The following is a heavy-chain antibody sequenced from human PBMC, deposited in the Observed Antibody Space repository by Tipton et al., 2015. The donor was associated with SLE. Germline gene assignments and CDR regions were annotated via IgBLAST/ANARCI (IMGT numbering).Heavy chain of an antibody. CDR1: GGFFSGYY. J-gene: IGHJ3*02. Sequence: TLSLTCAVYGGFFSGYYWSWVRQSPGKGPEWIGEINHSGSTNYNPSLKSRVTISVDTSKKQFSLKLSSVTAADTAVYYCARLRGPVLPDAFDIWGQGTMVTVSS. CDR3: ARLRGPVLPDAFDI. D-gene: IGHD3-10*01. V-gene: IGHV4-34*01. CDR2: INHSGST.